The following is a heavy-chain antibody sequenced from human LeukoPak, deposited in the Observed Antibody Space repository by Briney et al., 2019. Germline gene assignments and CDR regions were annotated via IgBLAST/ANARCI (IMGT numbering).Heavy chain of an antibody. D-gene: IGHD3-10*01. V-gene: IGHV4-30-2*01. Sequence: PSETLSLTCAVSGGSISSGGYSRSWIRQPPGKGLEWIGYIYHSGSTYYNPSLKSRVTISVDRSKNQFSLKLSSVTAADTAVYYCARVKGSGSYYHYYFDYWGQGTLVTVSS. CDR3: ARVKGSGSYYHYYFDY. J-gene: IGHJ4*02. CDR2: IYHSGST. CDR1: GGSISSGGYS.